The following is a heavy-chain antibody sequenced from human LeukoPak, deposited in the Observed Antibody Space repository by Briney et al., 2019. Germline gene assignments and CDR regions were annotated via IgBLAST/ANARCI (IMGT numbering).Heavy chain of an antibody. D-gene: IGHD3-10*01. Sequence: GRSLRLSCAASGFTFSSYGMHWVRQAPGKGLEWVAVISYDGGNKYYADSVKGRFTISRDNSKNTLYLQMNSLRAEDTAVYYCAKGALLWFGELLSPLDYWGQGTLVTVSS. V-gene: IGHV3-30*18. CDR1: GFTFSSYG. CDR3: AKGALLWFGELLSPLDY. CDR2: ISYDGGNK. J-gene: IGHJ4*02.